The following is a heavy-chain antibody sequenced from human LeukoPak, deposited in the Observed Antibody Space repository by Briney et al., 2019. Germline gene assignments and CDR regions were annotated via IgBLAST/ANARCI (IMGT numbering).Heavy chain of an antibody. V-gene: IGHV3-21*01. J-gene: IGHJ5*02. D-gene: IGHD3-10*01. CDR3: ARSPLYGSGRSWVLDP. Sequence: PGGSLRLSCAASGVTFSSYSMNWVRQAPGKGLEWGSSISSSSSYIYYADTVKGRFTISRDNAKNSLYLQMNSLRAEDTAVYYCARSPLYGSGRSWVLDPWGQGTLVTVSS. CDR1: GVTFSSYS. CDR2: ISSSSSYI.